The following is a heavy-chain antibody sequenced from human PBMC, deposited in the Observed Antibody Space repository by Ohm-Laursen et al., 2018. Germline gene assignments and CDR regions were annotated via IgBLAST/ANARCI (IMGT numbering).Heavy chain of an antibody. V-gene: IGHV1-2*02. CDR1: GYTFTGYY. D-gene: IGHD7-27*01. Sequence: GASVKVSCKASGYTFTGYYMHWVRQAPGQGLEWMGWINPNSGGTNYAQKFQGRVTMTRDTSISTAYMELSRLRSDDTAVYYCARESANWGEIEFDYWGQGTLVTVSS. CDR2: INPNSGGT. J-gene: IGHJ4*02. CDR3: ARESANWGEIEFDY.